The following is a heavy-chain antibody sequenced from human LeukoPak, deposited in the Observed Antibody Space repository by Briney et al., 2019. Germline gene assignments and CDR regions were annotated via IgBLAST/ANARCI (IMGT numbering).Heavy chain of an antibody. J-gene: IGHJ6*03. Sequence: SQTLSLTCTVSGGSISSGSYYWNWIRQPAGKGLEWIGRIYTSGSTNYNPSLKSRVTISVDTSKNQFSLKLSSVTAADTAVYYCARERQNYYGSGVYYYYMDVWGKGTTVTVSS. D-gene: IGHD3-10*01. CDR1: GGSISSGSYY. CDR3: ARERQNYYGSGVYYYYMDV. CDR2: IYTSGST. V-gene: IGHV4-61*02.